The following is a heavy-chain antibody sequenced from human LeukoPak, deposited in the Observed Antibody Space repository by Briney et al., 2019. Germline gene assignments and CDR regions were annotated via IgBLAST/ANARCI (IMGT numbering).Heavy chain of an antibody. D-gene: IGHD6-25*01. CDR3: ARYPGRGAAVPRFDY. V-gene: IGHV3-66*01. J-gene: IGHJ4*02. CDR1: GFTVGTNY. Sequence: GGSLRLSCAVSGFTVGTNYMSWVRQAPGKGLEWLSIIYAGGSTYYADSVKGRFSISRDGVKNTVHLQTNSLRVEDAAVYYCARYPGRGAAVPRFDYWGQGTLVSVSS. CDR2: IYAGGST.